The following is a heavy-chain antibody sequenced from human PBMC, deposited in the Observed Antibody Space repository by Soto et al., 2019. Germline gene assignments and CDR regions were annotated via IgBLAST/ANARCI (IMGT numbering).Heavy chain of an antibody. D-gene: IGHD3-10*01. Sequence: SETLSLTCTVSGGSVSSYYWTWIRKPPGKGLEWIGYIRYSGSTNYNPSLKSRVSISVDTSKNQFSLDLSSVTAADTAVYYFARGDYYFASGTYYGFDLWGQGTLVTVSS. V-gene: IGHV4-59*02. CDR2: IRYSGST. J-gene: IGHJ4*02. CDR1: GGSVSSYY. CDR3: ARGDYYFASGTYYGFDL.